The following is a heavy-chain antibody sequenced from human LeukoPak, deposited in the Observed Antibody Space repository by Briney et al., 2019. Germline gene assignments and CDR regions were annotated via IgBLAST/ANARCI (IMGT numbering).Heavy chain of an antibody. CDR3: AKILTGTGPTMDA. CDR1: GGSISGYY. V-gene: IGHV4-59*01. CDR2: IYYTGIS. D-gene: IGHD1-20*01. J-gene: IGHJ6*02. Sequence: SEALSLTYTVSGGSISGYYWSWIRQPPGKGLEWIAYIYYTGISNYNPSLKSRVIISVDSSKNQFSLKLTSVTAADTAVYYCAKILTGTGPTMDAWGQGTTVTVSS.